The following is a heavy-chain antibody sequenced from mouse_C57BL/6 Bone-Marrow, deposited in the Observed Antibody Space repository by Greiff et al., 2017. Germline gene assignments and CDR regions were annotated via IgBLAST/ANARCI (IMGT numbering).Heavy chain of an antibody. J-gene: IGHJ1*03. D-gene: IGHD2-3*01. CDR1: GYTFPSYW. CDR2: IDPSDSYT. V-gene: IGHV1-50*01. CDR3: ARWGDGYYWYFDV. Sequence: VQLQQPGAELVKPGASVKLSGKASGYTFPSYWMQWVKQRPGQGLEWIGEIDPSDSYTNYNQKFKGKATLTVDTSSSTAYMQLSSLTSEDSAVYYCARWGDGYYWYFDVWGTGTTVTVSS.